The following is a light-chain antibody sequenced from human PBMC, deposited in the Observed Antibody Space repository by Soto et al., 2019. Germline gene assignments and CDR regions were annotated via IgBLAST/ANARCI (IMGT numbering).Light chain of an antibody. CDR3: QSYDSSLSGWV. Sequence: QAVVTQPPSVSGAPGQRVTISCTGSSSNIGAGYDVHWYQQLPGTAPKLLIYGNSNRPSGVPDRFSGSKSGTSASLAITGLRAEDEADYDCQSYDSSLSGWVFGGGTKLTVL. CDR2: GNS. CDR1: SSNIGAGYD. V-gene: IGLV1-40*01. J-gene: IGLJ3*02.